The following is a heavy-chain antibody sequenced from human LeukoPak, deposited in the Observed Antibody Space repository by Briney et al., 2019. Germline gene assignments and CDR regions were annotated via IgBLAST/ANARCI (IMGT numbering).Heavy chain of an antibody. J-gene: IGHJ4*02. CDR2: IDPSDSYT. Sequence: GESLRISFKAFGYSFTSYWIRWVRRMPGKGLDWMGRIDPSDSYTNYSPSFQGHVTISADRSISTAYLQWSSLKASDTAMYYCARHLVGATRNFDYWGQGTLVTVSS. D-gene: IGHD1-26*01. CDR1: GYSFTSYW. CDR3: ARHLVGATRNFDY. V-gene: IGHV5-10-1*01.